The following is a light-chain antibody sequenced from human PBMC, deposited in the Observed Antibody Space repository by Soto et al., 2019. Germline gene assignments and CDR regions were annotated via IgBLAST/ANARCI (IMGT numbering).Light chain of an antibody. Sequence: VVAMSAGTLSLSPKERATLDCRASQIISTSSLACNRQKPGQAPRLLIYGASTRATGIPARFSGSGSGTEFTPTISSLQSEDFAVYYCQQYNIWLRTFGQGTKVDI. J-gene: IGKJ1*01. CDR2: GAS. CDR3: QQYNIWLRT. CDR1: QIISTS. V-gene: IGKV3-15*01.